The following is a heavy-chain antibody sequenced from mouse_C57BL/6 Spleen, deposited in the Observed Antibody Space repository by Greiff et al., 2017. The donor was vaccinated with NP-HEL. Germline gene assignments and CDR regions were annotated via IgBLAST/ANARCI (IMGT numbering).Heavy chain of an antibody. CDR2: IHPNSGST. CDR3: ERCYYVSFYEAWFAY. D-gene: IGHD1-1*01. CDR1: GYTFTSYW. V-gene: IGHV1-64*01. J-gene: IGHJ3*01. Sequence: QVQLQQPGAELVKPGASVKLSCKASGYTFTSYWMHWVKQRPGQGLEWIGMIHPNSGSTNYNEKFKSKATLTVDKSSSTAYMQLSSLTSEDSAVYYCERCYYVSFYEAWFAYWGKGTLVTVS.